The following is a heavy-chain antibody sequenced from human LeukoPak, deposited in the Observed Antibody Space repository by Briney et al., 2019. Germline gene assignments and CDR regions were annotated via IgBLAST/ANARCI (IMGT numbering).Heavy chain of an antibody. D-gene: IGHD6-13*01. CDR2: IYYSGST. J-gene: IGHJ4*02. Sequence: SETLSLTCTVSGGSISSSSYYWGWIRQPPGKGLEWIGSIYYSGSTYYNPSLKSRVTISVDTSKNQFSLKLSSVTAADTAVYYCARVSYSSSWSEFDYWGQGTLVTVSS. CDR1: GGSISSSSYY. V-gene: IGHV4-39*07. CDR3: ARVSYSSSWSEFDY.